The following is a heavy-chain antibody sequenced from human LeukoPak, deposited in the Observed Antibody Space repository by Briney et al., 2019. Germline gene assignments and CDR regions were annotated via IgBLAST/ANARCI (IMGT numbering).Heavy chain of an antibody. D-gene: IGHD2-21*02. J-gene: IGHJ2*01. V-gene: IGHV1-69*05. CDR1: GGTFSSYA. CDR2: IIPIFGTA. Sequence: SVKVSCKASGGTFSSYAISWVRQAPGQGLEWMGGIIPIFGTANYAQKFQGRVTITTDESTSTAYMELSSLRSEDTAVYYCARVVVVTAADYWYFDLWGRGTLVTVSS. CDR3: ARVVVVTAADYWYFDL.